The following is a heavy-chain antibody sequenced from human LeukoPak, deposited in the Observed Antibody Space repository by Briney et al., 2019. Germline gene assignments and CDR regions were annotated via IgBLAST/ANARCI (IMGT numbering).Heavy chain of an antibody. J-gene: IGHJ4*02. Sequence: PGGSLRLFCAASGFTFSSYGMHWVRQAPGKGLEWVAFVSYDGSNKYYADSVKGRFTISRDNSKNTLYLEMNSLRVEDTAVYYCAKVEYSSSYYWGQGTLVTVSS. CDR3: AKVEYSSSYY. CDR2: VSYDGSNK. V-gene: IGHV3-30*02. CDR1: GFTFSSYG. D-gene: IGHD6-6*01.